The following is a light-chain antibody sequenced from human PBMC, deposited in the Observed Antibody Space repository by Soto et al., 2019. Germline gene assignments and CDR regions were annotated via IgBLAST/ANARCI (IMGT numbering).Light chain of an antibody. V-gene: IGKV3-15*01. Sequence: VLTQAPDTLSLSPGERATLSCRASQAINNNVAWYQLKDGQVPRLLIYGASTRAADVPARFSGGGSGTEFTLTISSLQSEDFATYYCQHYNSYSLITFGQGTRLEIK. CDR1: QAINNN. J-gene: IGKJ5*01. CDR3: QHYNSYSLIT. CDR2: GAS.